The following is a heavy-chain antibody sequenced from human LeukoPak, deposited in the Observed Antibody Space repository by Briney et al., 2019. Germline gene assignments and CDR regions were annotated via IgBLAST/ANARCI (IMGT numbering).Heavy chain of an antibody. D-gene: IGHD2-15*01. CDR2: IRYDGSNK. CDR1: GFTFSSYG. V-gene: IGHV3-30*02. CDR3: AKDAGYCSGGSCYPSGD. J-gene: IGHJ4*02. Sequence: GGSLRLSCAASGFTFSSYGMHWVRQAPGKGLEWVAFIRYDGSNKYYADSVKGRFTISRDNSKNTLYLQMNSLRAEDTAVYYCAKDAGYCSGGSCYPSGDWGQGTLVTVSS.